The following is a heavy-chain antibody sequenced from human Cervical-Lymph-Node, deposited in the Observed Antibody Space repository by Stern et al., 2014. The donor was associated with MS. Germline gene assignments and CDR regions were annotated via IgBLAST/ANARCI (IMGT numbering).Heavy chain of an antibody. J-gene: IGHJ5*02. D-gene: IGHD2-8*01. CDR2: IYPGDSDT. Sequence: EVQLLESGAEVKKPGESLKISCKGSGYSFSSYWIGWVRQMPGKGLEWMGIIYPGDSDTRYSPSFQGQVTISADKSISTAYLQWSSLKASDTAMYYCARSVGYCSNGVCYHWFAPWGQGTLVTVSS. V-gene: IGHV5-51*03. CDR1: GYSFSSYW. CDR3: ARSVGYCSNGVCYHWFAP.